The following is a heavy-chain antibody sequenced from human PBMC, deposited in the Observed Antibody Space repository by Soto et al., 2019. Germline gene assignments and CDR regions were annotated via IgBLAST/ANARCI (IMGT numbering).Heavy chain of an antibody. V-gene: IGHV3-48*01. CDR1: VFTFRIYS. CDR3: AREYCSSTSCLNWFDP. D-gene: IGHD2-2*01. Sequence: GGSLKLACAASVFTFRIYSVTWVRQAQGKGLEWVSYISSSSSTIYYADSVKGRFTISRDNAKNSLYLQMNSLRAEDTAVYYCAREYCSSTSCLNWFDPWGQGTLVTVSS. J-gene: IGHJ5*02. CDR2: ISSSSSTI.